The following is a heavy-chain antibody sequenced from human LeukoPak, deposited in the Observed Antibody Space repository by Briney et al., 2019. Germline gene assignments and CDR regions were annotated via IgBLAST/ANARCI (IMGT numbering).Heavy chain of an antibody. CDR2: ITTKPSNYAT. CDR3: TAYRSGHY. D-gene: IGHD6-19*01. Sequence: GGSLRLSCAASGFIFSGSDIYWVRQASGKGLEWVGRITTKPSNYATAYAASVKGRFTISRDDSENTAYLQMSSLKTEDTAVYFCTAYRSGHYWGQGTLVTVSS. J-gene: IGHJ4*02. CDR1: GFIFSGSD. V-gene: IGHV3-73*01.